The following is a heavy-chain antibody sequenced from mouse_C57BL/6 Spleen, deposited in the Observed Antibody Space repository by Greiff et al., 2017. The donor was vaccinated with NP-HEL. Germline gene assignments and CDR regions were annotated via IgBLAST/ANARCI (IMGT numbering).Heavy chain of an antibody. CDR3: TRMGYDFYYYAMDY. J-gene: IGHJ4*01. CDR2: ISSGGDYI. V-gene: IGHV5-9-1*02. Sequence: EVKVVESGEGLVKPGGSLKLSCAASGFTFSSYAMSWVRQTPEKRLEWVAYISSGGDYIYYADTVKGRFTISRDNARNTLYLQMSSLKSEDTAMYYCTRMGYDFYYYAMDYWGQGTSVTVSS. CDR1: GFTFSSYA. D-gene: IGHD2-4*01.